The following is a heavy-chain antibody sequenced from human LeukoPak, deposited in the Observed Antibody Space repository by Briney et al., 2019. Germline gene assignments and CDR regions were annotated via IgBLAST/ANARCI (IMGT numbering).Heavy chain of an antibody. D-gene: IGHD6-19*01. CDR1: GFTFSSYA. Sequence: GGSLRLSCAASGFTFSSYAMSWVRQAPGKGLEWVSGISGSGDNTYYADSVKGRFTISRDNAKNSLYLQMNSLRAEDTAVYYCARDQVSVAGTGIDYWGQGTLVTVSS. CDR3: ARDQVSVAGTGIDY. J-gene: IGHJ4*02. CDR2: ISGSGDNT. V-gene: IGHV3-23*01.